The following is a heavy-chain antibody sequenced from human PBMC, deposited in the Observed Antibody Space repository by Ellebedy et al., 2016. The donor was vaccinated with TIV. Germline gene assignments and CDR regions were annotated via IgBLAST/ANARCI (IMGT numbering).Heavy chain of an antibody. V-gene: IGHV3-74*01. Sequence: GESLKISXAASGFILSNYWMHWVRQVPGKGLVWVSHIRGDGISTSYADSVKGRFTISRDNAKNTMYLQMNSLRAEDTAVYYCARDGVGLIDLDCWGQGTLVTVSS. CDR2: IRGDGIST. CDR1: GFILSNYW. J-gene: IGHJ4*02. D-gene: IGHD3-3*01. CDR3: ARDGVGLIDLDC.